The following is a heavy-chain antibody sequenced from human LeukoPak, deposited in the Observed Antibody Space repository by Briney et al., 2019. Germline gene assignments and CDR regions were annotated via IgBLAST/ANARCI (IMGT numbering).Heavy chain of an antibody. CDR2: IKQDGSEK. CDR3: AEGMIGFGRIAVAGLDY. V-gene: IGHV3-7*03. CDR1: GFTFSSYW. D-gene: IGHD6-19*01. Sequence: GGSLRLSCAASGFTFSSYWMSWVRQAPGKGLEWVANIKQDGSEKYYVDSVKGRFTISRDNAKNSLYLQMNSLRAEDTAVYYCAEGMIGFGRIAVAGLDYWGQGTLVTVSS. J-gene: IGHJ4*02.